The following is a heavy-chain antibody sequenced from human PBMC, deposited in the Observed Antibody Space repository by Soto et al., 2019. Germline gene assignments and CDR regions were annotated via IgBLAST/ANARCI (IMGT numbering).Heavy chain of an antibody. CDR1: GDSIGSGNKY. D-gene: IGHD3-16*01. V-gene: IGHV4-30-4*01. CDR2: ILSSGTP. Sequence: QVQLRESGPGLVMPSQTLSLTCTVSGDSIGSGNKYWSWIRQAPGKVLEWIGYILSSGTPYYNPSLTGRSTMSLVTSQNQFSMKLNSVTAAATAVYLCARVPSPFGFYYAMDVWGQGTTVTVSS. CDR3: ARVPSPFGFYYAMDV. J-gene: IGHJ6*02.